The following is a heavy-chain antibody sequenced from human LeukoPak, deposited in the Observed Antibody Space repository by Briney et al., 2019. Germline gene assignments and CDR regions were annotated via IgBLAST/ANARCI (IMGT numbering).Heavy chain of an antibody. CDR3: ARVVREEDGMDV. D-gene: IGHD3-16*02. CDR2: IDPSDSYT. CDR1: GYSFTSYW. J-gene: IGHJ6*02. V-gene: IGHV5-10-1*01. Sequence: GESLKISCKGSGYSFTSYWISWVRQMSGKGLEWMGRIDPSDSYTNYSPSFQGHVTISADKSISTAFLQWSSLKASDTAMYYCARVVREEDGMDVWGQGTTVTVSS.